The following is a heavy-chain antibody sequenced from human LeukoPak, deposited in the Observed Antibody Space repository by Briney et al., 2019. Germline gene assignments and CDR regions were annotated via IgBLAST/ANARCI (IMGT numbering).Heavy chain of an antibody. CDR3: ARDPRDGYNYGGFDY. Sequence: GGSLRLSCAASGFTFSSYWMHWVRQAPGKGLVWVSRINSDGSSTSYADSVKGRFTISRDNAKSTLYLQMNSLRAEDTAVYYCARDPRDGYNYGGFDYWGQGTLVTVSS. D-gene: IGHD5-24*01. CDR1: GFTFSSYW. CDR2: INSDGSST. V-gene: IGHV3-74*01. J-gene: IGHJ4*02.